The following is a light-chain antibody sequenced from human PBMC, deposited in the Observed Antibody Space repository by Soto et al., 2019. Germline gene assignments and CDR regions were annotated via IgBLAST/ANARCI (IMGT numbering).Light chain of an antibody. V-gene: IGKV3-15*01. CDR2: DTS. CDR3: QQYNSWSAIT. Sequence: EVVVTQSPATLSVSPGERVTLSCRASQSVRNKLAWYQQQPGQAPRVLIYDTSTRATGLPARFSGSGSGTDFTLTISSLQSEDSAVYYCQQYNSWSAITFGQGTKVDIK. CDR1: QSVRNK. J-gene: IGKJ1*01.